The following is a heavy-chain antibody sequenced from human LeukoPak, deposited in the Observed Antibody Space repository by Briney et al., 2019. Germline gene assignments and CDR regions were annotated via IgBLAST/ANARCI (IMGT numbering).Heavy chain of an antibody. V-gene: IGHV3-48*03. CDR1: GFTFSSYE. D-gene: IGHD4-23*01. CDR3: ARDYGGSSPFDY. Sequence: GGSLRLSCAASGFTFSSYEMNWVRQAPGKGLEWVSYMSSSGSTINYADSVKGRFTISRDNAKNSLYLQMNSLRAEDTAVYYCARDYGGSSPFDYWGQGTLVTVSS. J-gene: IGHJ4*02. CDR2: MSSSGSTI.